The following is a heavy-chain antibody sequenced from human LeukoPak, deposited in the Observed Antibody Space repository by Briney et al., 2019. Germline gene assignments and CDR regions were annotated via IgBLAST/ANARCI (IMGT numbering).Heavy chain of an antibody. Sequence: GGSLRLSCAASGFTFSSYAMSWVRQAPGKGLEWVSAISGSGGSTYYADSVKGRFTISRDNAKNSLYLQMNSLRAEDTAVYYCARDQLYDSSGYYYEGYNWFDPWGQGTLVTVSS. J-gene: IGHJ5*02. CDR3: ARDQLYDSSGYYYEGYNWFDP. V-gene: IGHV3-23*01. D-gene: IGHD3-22*01. CDR1: GFTFSSYA. CDR2: ISGSGGST.